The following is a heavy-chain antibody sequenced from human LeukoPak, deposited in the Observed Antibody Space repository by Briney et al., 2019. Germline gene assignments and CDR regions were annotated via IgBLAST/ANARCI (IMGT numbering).Heavy chain of an antibody. CDR3: ARVGVGATLYYFDY. D-gene: IGHD1-26*01. CDR2: ISSSSSYI. Sequence: AGGSLSLSCAASGFTFSGYSMNWVRQAPGKGLEWVSSISSSSSYIYYADSVKGRFTISRDNAKNSLYLQMNSQRADDTAVYYCARVGVGATLYYFDYWGQGTLVTVSS. V-gene: IGHV3-21*01. CDR1: GFTFSGYS. J-gene: IGHJ4*02.